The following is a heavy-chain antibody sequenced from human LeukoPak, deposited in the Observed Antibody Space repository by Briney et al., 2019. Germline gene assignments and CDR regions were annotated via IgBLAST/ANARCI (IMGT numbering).Heavy chain of an antibody. Sequence: PGGSLRLSCAASGFTFSSYGMHWVRQAPGKGLEWVAFIRYDGSNKYYADSVEGRFTISRDNSKNTLYLQMNSLRAEDTAVYYCAKDVGEYFQHWGQGTLVTVSS. J-gene: IGHJ1*01. CDR2: IRYDGSNK. CDR1: GFTFSSYG. CDR3: AKDVGEYFQH. V-gene: IGHV3-30*02. D-gene: IGHD1-26*01.